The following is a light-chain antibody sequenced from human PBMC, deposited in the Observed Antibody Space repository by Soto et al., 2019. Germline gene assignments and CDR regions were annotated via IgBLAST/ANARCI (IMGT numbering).Light chain of an antibody. CDR3: QQYDIYPWT. J-gene: IGKJ1*01. CDR1: QSITTW. Sequence: GDRVTITCRASQSITTWLAWYQAKPGKAPKLLIFDASTLESAVPSRFSGSGSGTEFTLTISSLQPDDSATYYCQQYDIYPWTFGQGTKVDIK. CDR2: DAS. V-gene: IGKV1-5*01.